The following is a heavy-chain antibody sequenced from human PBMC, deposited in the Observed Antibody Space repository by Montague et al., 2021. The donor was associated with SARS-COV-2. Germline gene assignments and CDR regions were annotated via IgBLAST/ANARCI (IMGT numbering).Heavy chain of an antibody. CDR2: IDWDDDK. Sequence: PALVKLTQTLTLTCTFSGFSLSTSGMCVSWIRQPPGKALEWLARIDWDDDKYCSTSLKTRLTISKDTSKNQVVLTMTNMDPVDTATYYCARVSSSWSQDYYYYMDVWGKGTTVTVSS. D-gene: IGHD6-13*01. CDR1: GFSLSTSGMC. V-gene: IGHV2-70*11. CDR3: ARVSSSWSQDYYYYMDV. J-gene: IGHJ6*03.